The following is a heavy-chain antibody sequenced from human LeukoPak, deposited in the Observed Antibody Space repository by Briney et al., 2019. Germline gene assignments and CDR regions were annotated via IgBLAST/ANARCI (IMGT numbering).Heavy chain of an antibody. CDR2: ISGSGGST. D-gene: IGHD1-26*01. CDR1: GFTFSSYA. V-gene: IGHV3-23*01. CDR3: ARDPGIVGAKVDV. Sequence: QPGGSLRLSCAASGFTFSSYAMSWVRQAPGKGLEWVSAISGSGGSTYYADSVKGRFTISRDNAKNSLYLQMNSLRAEDTAVYYCARDPGIVGAKVDVWGKGTTVTVSS. J-gene: IGHJ6*04.